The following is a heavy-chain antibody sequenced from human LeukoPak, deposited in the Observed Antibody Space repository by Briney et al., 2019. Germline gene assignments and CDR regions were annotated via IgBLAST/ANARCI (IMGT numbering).Heavy chain of an antibody. D-gene: IGHD2-15*01. Sequence: ASVKVSCKASGYTFTGYYMHWVRQAPGQGLEWMGWINPNSGGTNYAQKFQGRVTMTRDTSISTAYMELSRLRSDDTAIYYCAKAPCNDSGGSCYFYNWFDPWGQGTLVTVSS. CDR3: AKAPCNDSGGSCYFYNWFDP. V-gene: IGHV1-2*02. J-gene: IGHJ5*02. CDR1: GYTFTGYY. CDR2: INPNSGGT.